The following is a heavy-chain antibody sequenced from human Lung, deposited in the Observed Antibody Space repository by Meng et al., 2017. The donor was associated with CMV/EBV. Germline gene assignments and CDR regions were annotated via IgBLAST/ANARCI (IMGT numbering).Heavy chain of an antibody. Sequence: GESLKISCAASGFTVNSKYMTWVRLAPGKGLQWVSLIYSGGSAYYADSVKDRFTISRDNSKNTLYLQMNSLRAEDTAIYYCARDQRGGSGFDYWGQGTLVTVSS. D-gene: IGHD6-19*01. CDR3: ARDQRGGSGFDY. J-gene: IGHJ4*02. CDR2: IYSGGSA. CDR1: GFTVNSKY. V-gene: IGHV3-53*01.